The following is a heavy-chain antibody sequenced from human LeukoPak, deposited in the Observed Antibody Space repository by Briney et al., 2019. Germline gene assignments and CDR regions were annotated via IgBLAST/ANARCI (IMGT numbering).Heavy chain of an antibody. D-gene: IGHD6-13*01. Sequence: SGPTLVKPTQTLTLTCTFSGFSLNTTGVNVGWIRQPPGKALEWLALIYWDDDKRYSPSLKSRLTITKDTSKNQVVLTMTNMDPVDTATYYCAHSPGYPDAFDIWGQGTMVTVSS. CDR2: IYWDDDK. CDR1: GFSLNTTGVN. J-gene: IGHJ3*02. CDR3: AHSPGYPDAFDI. V-gene: IGHV2-5*02.